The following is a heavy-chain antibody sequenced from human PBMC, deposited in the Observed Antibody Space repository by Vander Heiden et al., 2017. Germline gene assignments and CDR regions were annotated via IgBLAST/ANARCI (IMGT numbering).Heavy chain of an antibody. CDR1: GGSFSGYY. D-gene: IGHD2-2*03. J-gene: IGHJ4*02. CDR3: ARGRTLGSNY. Sequence: QVQLQQWGAGLLKPSETLSLTCAVYGGSFSGYYWSWIRQPPGKGLEWIGEINNSGITNDYPSLKSRVTISVDTSKIQFSMKLKSVTAADTAMYDGARGRTLGSNYRGQGTLVTVYS. CDR2: INNSGIT. V-gene: IGHV4-34*01.